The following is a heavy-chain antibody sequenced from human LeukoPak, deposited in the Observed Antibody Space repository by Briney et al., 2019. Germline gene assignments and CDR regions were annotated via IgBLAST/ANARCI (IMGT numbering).Heavy chain of an antibody. CDR1: GFTFSRCW. V-gene: IGHV3-7*05. CDR3: ARDVEGGTFDI. Sequence: HPGGSLRLACAASGFTFSRCWMNWVRQAPGRGLEWVANIDQSGGRNNCVDSVKGRFTISRDNAKNSLFLEMSSLRADDTAVYFCARDVEGGTFDIWGQGTTVTVSS. J-gene: IGHJ3*02. CDR2: IDQSGGRN. D-gene: IGHD3-16*01.